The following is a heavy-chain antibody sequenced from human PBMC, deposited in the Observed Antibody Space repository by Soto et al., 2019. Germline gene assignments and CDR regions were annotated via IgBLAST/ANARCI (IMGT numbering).Heavy chain of an antibody. J-gene: IGHJ4*02. V-gene: IGHV3-21*01. CDR2: ISSSSSYI. D-gene: IGHD6-19*01. CDR1: GFTFSSYS. Sequence: EVQLVESGGGLVKPGGSLRLSCAASGFTFSSYSMNWVRQAPGKGLEWVSSISSSSSYIYYADSEKGRFTISRDNAKNSLYLQMNSLRAEDTAVYYCARVSRAVAGTRSLTYWGQGTLVTVSS. CDR3: ARVSRAVAGTRSLTY.